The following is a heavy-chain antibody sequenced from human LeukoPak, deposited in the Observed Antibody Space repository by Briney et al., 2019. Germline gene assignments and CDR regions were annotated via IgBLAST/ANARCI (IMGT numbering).Heavy chain of an antibody. CDR3: ARVLDDGY. D-gene: IGHD3-3*01. J-gene: IGHJ4*02. Sequence: GGSPRLSCVASGFTFSIYSLNWVRQAPGKGLEWVSYISSDSSYIYYADSVKGRFTISRDNAKNSLYLQMNSLRAEDTAVYYCARVLDDGYWGQGTLVTVSS. V-gene: IGHV3-21*05. CDR2: ISSDSSYI. CDR1: GFTFSIYS.